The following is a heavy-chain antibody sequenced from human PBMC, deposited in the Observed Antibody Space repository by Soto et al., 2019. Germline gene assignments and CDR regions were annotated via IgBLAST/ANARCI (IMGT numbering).Heavy chain of an antibody. CDR3: ARDADILTGSDAFDI. CDR2: ISSSRSYT. CDR1: GFTFSDYY. J-gene: IGHJ3*02. Sequence: PGGSVRLSCAASGFTFSDYYMSWIRQAPGKGLEWVSYISSSRSYTNYAESVKGRFTISRDNAKNSLYLQMNSLRAEDTAVYYCARDADILTGSDAFDIWGQGTMVTVSS. V-gene: IGHV3-11*05. D-gene: IGHD3-9*01.